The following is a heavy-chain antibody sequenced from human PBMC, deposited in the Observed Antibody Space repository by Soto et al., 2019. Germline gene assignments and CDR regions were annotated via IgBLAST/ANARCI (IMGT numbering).Heavy chain of an antibody. V-gene: IGHV4-34*01. CDR1: GGSFSGYY. CDR3: ARGNPDRSGGSPYYFDY. D-gene: IGHD2-15*01. J-gene: IGHJ4*02. Sequence: SETLSLTCAVYGGSFSGYYWSWIRQPPGKGLEWIGEINHSGSTNYNPSLKSRVTISVDTSKNQFSLKLSSVTAADTAVYYCARGNPDRSGGSPYYFDYWGQGTLVTVSS. CDR2: INHSGST.